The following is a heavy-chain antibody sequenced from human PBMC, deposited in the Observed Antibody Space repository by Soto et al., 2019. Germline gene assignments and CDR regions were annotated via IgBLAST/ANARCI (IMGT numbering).Heavy chain of an antibody. CDR3: ARCFHVGLGITYYYYVDV. D-gene: IGHD3-9*01. CDR1: GFTFRSYC. J-gene: IGHJ6*03. V-gene: IGHV3-7*01. CDR2: INQDGSEI. Sequence: EVQLVESGGGLVQPGRSLRLSCAASGFTFRSYCMRWVRQAPGKGLEWVANINQDGSEIYYVDSVEGRFSISRDNAENSLYLQMNSRRAEDTAVYYCARCFHVGLGITYYYYVDVWGTGTTVTVSS.